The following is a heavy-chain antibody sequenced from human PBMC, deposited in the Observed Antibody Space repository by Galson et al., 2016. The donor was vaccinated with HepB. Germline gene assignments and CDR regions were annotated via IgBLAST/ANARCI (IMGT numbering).Heavy chain of an antibody. V-gene: IGHV3-74*01. Sequence: SLRLSCAASGFTFNSNWMHWVRQAPGKGLVWVSRINYGGTNTDYADSVKGRFAISRDNAKNTLDLQMTNLRAEDTAVYYCARGNGRPGERGDYWGQGTLVTVSS. CDR3: ARGNGRPGERGDY. CDR2: INYGGTNT. CDR1: GFTFNSNW. D-gene: IGHD1-1*01. J-gene: IGHJ4*02.